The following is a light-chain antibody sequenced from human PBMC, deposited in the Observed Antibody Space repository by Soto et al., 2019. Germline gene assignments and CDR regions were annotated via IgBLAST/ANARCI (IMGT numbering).Light chain of an antibody. Sequence: ALTQPASVSGSPGQSITISCTGTSSDVGGYNYVSWYQQHPGKAPKLMIYDVSNRPSGVSNRFSGSKSGNTASLTISGLQAEDEADYYCSSYTSSSIFYVFGTGTKVTVL. J-gene: IGLJ1*01. V-gene: IGLV2-14*01. CDR3: SSYTSSSIFYV. CDR1: SSDVGGYNY. CDR2: DVS.